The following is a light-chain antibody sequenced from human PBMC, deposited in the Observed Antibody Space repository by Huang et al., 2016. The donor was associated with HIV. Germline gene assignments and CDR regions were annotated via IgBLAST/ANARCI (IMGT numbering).Light chain of an antibody. J-gene: IGKJ2*01. CDR3: QQYNSYPYT. CDR1: QSISSW. CDR2: KAS. V-gene: IGKV1-5*03. Sequence: DIQMTQSPSTLSASVGDRVTITGRASQSISSWLAWYQQKPGKAPKLLIYKASSLESGVPSRFSGSGSGTEFTLTISSLRPDDFATYYCQQYNSYPYTFGQGTKLEIK.